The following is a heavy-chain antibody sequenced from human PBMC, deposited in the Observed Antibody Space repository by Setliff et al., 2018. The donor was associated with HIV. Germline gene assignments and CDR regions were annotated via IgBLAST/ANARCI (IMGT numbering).Heavy chain of an antibody. CDR2: IYTSGST. J-gene: IGHJ6*02. V-gene: IGHV4-61*02. D-gene: IGHD3-9*01. CDR3: AKTIKNRWGYDILTGSGMDV. CDR1: GGSVSSGSYY. Sequence: PSETLSLTCTVSGGSVSSGSYYWSWIRQPAGKGLEWIGRIYTSGSTYYNPSLKSRVIISVDKSKNQFSLKLNSVTAADTAVYYCAKTIKNRWGYDILTGSGMDVWGQGTTVTVSS.